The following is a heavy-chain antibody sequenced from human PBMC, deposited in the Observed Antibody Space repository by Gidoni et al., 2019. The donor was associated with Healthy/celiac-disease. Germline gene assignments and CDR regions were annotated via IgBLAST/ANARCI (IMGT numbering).Heavy chain of an antibody. CDR2: IYYSGST. CDR3: ARTHDYDFWSGGMAWFDP. V-gene: IGHV4-39*01. J-gene: IGHJ5*02. CDR1: GGSISSSRYY. Sequence: QLQLQESGPGLVKPSENLSPTCPVSGGSISSSRYYGGWLRQPPGKGLGWSGIIYYSGSTYYNPSLKSRVTISVDTSKNQFSLKLSSVTAADTAVYYCARTHDYDFWSGGMAWFDPWGQGTLVTVSS. D-gene: IGHD3-3*01.